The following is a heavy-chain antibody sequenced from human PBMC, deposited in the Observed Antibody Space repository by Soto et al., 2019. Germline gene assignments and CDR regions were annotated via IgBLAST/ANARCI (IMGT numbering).Heavy chain of an antibody. Sequence: QEHLMESGGGLVKPGGPLRLSCAGSGFIFSDYYITWIRRAPGKGLAGVSYINTLSSAIYYADSVKGRFTISRDNAKNSVYLQMNSLRAEDTAVYYCARRLQWQLRPLDSWGRGTLVTVSS. V-gene: IGHV3-11*01. D-gene: IGHD6-19*01. CDR2: INTLSSAI. J-gene: IGHJ4*02. CDR3: ARRLQWQLRPLDS. CDR1: GFIFSDYY.